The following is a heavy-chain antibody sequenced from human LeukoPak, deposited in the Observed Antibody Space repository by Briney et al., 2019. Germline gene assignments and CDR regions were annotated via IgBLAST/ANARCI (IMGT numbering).Heavy chain of an antibody. D-gene: IGHD2-15*01. CDR2: IYYRGST. Sequence: PSETLSLTCTVSGGSISGSSYYWGWIRQPPGKGLEWIGSIYYRGSTYYNPTLKSRVTVSVDTSKNQFSLKLSPVTAADTAVYYCALIRGYCRTWGQGTPVTVSS. CDR1: GGSISGSSYY. J-gene: IGHJ5*02. V-gene: IGHV4-39*01. CDR3: ALIRGYCRT.